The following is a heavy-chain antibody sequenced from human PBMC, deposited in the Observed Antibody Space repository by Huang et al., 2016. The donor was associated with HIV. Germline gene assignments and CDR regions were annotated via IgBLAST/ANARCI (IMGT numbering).Heavy chain of an antibody. CDR3: AHTPPRGHYAPGFFDY. CDR2: IYWDDEK. D-gene: IGHD3-3*01. V-gene: IGHV2-5*02. CDR1: GFSLTTNGEG. J-gene: IGHJ4*02. Sequence: QITLKESGPTLVKPTQTLTLTCSFSGFSLTTNGEGVAWIRQPPGKALEWLALIYWDDEKRYITSLKTSLTITTDTSKKQLVLTVANMDPVDTATYYCAHTPPRGHYAPGFFDYWGQGALVTVSS.